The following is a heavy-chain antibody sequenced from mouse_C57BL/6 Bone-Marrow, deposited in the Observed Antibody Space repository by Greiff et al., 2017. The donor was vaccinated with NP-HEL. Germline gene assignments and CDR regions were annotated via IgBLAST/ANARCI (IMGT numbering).Heavy chain of an antibody. J-gene: IGHJ1*03. Sequence: QVQLQQPGAELVKPGASVKLSCKASGYTFTSYWMQWVKQRPGQGLEWIGEIDPSDSYTNYNQKFKGKATLTVDTSSSTAYMQLSSLTSEDSAVYYCARDLYYCGSSPYWYFDVWGTGTTVTVSS. CDR3: ARDLYYCGSSPYWYFDV. D-gene: IGHD1-1*01. CDR2: IDPSDSYT. CDR1: GYTFTSYW. V-gene: IGHV1-50*01.